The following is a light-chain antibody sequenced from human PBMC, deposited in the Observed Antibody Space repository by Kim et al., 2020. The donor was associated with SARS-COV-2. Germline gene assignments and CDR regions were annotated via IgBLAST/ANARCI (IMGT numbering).Light chain of an antibody. Sequence: GKTVAISCTRSSGSIDDNYVQWYQQRPGGFPTAVIYEDDQRPSGVSDRFSGSIDNSSNSASLTISGLRTEDDADYYCQSYNRDNVLFGGGTQLTVL. CDR1: SGSIDDNY. V-gene: IGLV6-57*01. CDR3: QSYNRDNVL. CDR2: EDD. J-gene: IGLJ2*01.